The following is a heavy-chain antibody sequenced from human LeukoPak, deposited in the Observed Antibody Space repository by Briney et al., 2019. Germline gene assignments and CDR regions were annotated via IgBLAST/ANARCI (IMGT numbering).Heavy chain of an antibody. D-gene: IGHD4-17*01. Sequence: GGSLRLSCAASGYTFSSYAMHWVPQAPGKGLEWVAVISYAGSNKYYADSVKGRFTISRDNSKNTLYLQMNSLRAEDTAVYYCARDGYGDYVFEITYYFDYWGQGTLVTVSS. V-gene: IGHV3-30*04. CDR2: ISYAGSNK. CDR1: GYTFSSYA. CDR3: ARDGYGDYVFEITYYFDY. J-gene: IGHJ4*02.